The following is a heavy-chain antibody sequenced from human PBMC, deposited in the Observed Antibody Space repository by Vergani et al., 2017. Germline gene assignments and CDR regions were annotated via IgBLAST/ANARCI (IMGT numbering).Heavy chain of an antibody. J-gene: IGHJ5*02. CDR3: AKDRLITMVRGPENHPNWFDP. V-gene: IGHV3-23*01. D-gene: IGHD3-10*01. CDR2: IGGSGGST. Sequence: EVQLLESGGGLVQPGGSLRLSCAASGFTFSSYAMSWVRQAPGKGLEWVSAIGGSGGSTYYADSVKGRFPISRDNSKNTLYLQMNSLRAEDTAVYYCAKDRLITMVRGPENHPNWFDPWGQGTLVTVSS. CDR1: GFTFSSYA.